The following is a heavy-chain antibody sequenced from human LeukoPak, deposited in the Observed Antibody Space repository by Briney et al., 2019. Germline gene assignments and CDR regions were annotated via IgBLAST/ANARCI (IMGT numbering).Heavy chain of an antibody. V-gene: IGHV3-53*01. CDR3: ARDCSSSSCYDGFDS. CDR2: IYSGGST. J-gene: IGHJ4*02. D-gene: IGHD2-2*01. CDR1: GFTVSSNY. Sequence: GGSLRLSCAASGFTVSSNYMSWVRQAPGKGLEWVSVIYSGGSTYYADSVKGRFTISRDNSKNTLYLQMNGLRAEDTAVYYCARDCSSSSCYDGFDSWGQGTLVTVSS.